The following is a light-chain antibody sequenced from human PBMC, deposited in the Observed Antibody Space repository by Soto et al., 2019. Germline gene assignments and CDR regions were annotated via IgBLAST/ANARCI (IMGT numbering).Light chain of an antibody. CDR2: DVS. J-gene: IGLJ2*01. Sequence: QSVLTQPASVSGSPGQSITISCTGTSSDVGGYNFVSWYQQHPGKAPKLMIYDVSNRPSGVSNRFSGSKSGNTASLTISGLQAEDEADYYCSSYTTTRKGVLFGGGTKLTVL. CDR3: SSYTTTRKGVL. CDR1: SSDVGGYNF. V-gene: IGLV2-14*03.